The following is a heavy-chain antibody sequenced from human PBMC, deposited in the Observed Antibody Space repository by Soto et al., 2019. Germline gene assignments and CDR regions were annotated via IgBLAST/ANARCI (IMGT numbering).Heavy chain of an antibody. J-gene: IGHJ6*02. D-gene: IGHD2-2*02. CDR2: IDPSDSYT. V-gene: IGHV5-10-1*01. CDR3: ARHGDIVVVPAAIPGPDYYYYYGMDV. CDR1: GYSFTSYW. Sequence: PGESLKISCKGSGYSFTSYWISWVRQVPGKGLEWMGRIDPSDSYTNYSPSFQGHVTISADKSISTAYLQWSSLKASDTAMYYCARHGDIVVVPAAIPGPDYYYYYGMDVWGQGTTVTVSS.